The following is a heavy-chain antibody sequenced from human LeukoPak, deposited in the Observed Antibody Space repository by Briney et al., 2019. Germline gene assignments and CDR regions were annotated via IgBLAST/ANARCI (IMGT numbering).Heavy chain of an antibody. D-gene: IGHD2-2*02. V-gene: IGHV3-30-3*01. Sequence: GGSLRLSCAASGFTFSSYAMHWVRQAPGKGLEWVAVISYDGSNKYYADSVKGRFTVSRDNSKNTLYLQMNSLRAEDMAVYYCARVLMDCSSTSCYTEGFDYWGQGTLVTVSS. J-gene: IGHJ4*02. CDR3: ARVLMDCSSTSCYTEGFDY. CDR2: ISYDGSNK. CDR1: GFTFSSYA.